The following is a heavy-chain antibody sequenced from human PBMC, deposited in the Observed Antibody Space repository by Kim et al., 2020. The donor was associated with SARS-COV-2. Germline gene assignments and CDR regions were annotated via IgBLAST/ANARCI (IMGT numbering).Heavy chain of an antibody. CDR3: ARSGMGIVVVPAAMTDDYYYYMDV. V-gene: IGHV5-51*01. J-gene: IGHJ6*03. CDR1: GYSFTSYW. CDR2: IYPGDSDT. Sequence: GESLKISCKGSGYSFTSYWIGWVRQMPGKGLEWMGIIYPGDSDTRYSPSFQGQVTISADKSISTAYLQWSSLKASDTAMYYCARSGMGIVVVPAAMTDDYYYYMDVWGKGTTVTVSS. D-gene: IGHD2-2*01.